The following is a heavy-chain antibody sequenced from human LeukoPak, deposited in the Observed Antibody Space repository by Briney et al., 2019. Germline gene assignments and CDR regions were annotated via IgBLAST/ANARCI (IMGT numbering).Heavy chain of an antibody. CDR3: ARGSSNSSGWYQGGDY. CDR1: GGPFSGYY. V-gene: IGHV4-34*01. D-gene: IGHD6-19*01. CDR2: INHSGST. Sequence: SETLSLTCAVYGGPFSGYYWSWIRQPPGKGLEWIGEINHSGSTNYNPSLKSRVTISVDTSKNQFSLKLSSVTAADTAVYYCARGSSNSSGWYQGGDYWGQGTLVTVSS. J-gene: IGHJ4*02.